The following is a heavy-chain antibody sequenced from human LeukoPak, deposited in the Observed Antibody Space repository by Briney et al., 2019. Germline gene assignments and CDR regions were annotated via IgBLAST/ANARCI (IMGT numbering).Heavy chain of an antibody. CDR3: ARDGGLVCDSSGPSPRWYFDL. D-gene: IGHD3-22*01. V-gene: IGHV1-2*02. J-gene: IGHJ2*01. CDR1: GYTFTGYY. CDR2: INPNSGGT. Sequence: GASVKVSCKASGYTFTGYYMHWVRQAPGQGLEWMGWINPNSGGTNYAQKFQGRVTMTRDTSISTAYMELSRLRSDDTAVYYCARDGGLVCDSSGPSPRWYFDLWGRGTLVTVSS.